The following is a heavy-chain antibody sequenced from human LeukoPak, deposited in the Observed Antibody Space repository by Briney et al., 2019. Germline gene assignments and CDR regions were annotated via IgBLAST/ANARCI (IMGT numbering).Heavy chain of an antibody. CDR3: ARDQRYCSSSSCPWEPFDY. Sequence: GGSLRLSCTASEFTFNNYAMSWVRQAPGKGLEWVANIKQDGSEKYYVDSVKGRFTISRDNAKNSLYLQMNSLRAEDTAVYYCARDQRYCSSSSCPWEPFDYWGQGTLVTVSS. CDR1: EFTFNNYA. V-gene: IGHV3-7*05. CDR2: IKQDGSEK. J-gene: IGHJ4*02. D-gene: IGHD2-2*01.